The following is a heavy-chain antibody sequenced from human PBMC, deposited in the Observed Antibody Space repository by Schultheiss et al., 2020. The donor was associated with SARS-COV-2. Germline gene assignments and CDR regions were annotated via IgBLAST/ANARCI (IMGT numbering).Heavy chain of an antibody. CDR1: GFTFSSYA. V-gene: IGHV3-30*04. J-gene: IGHJ6*02. CDR2: IYYDGGDK. Sequence: GESLKISCAASGFTFSSYAMHWVRQAPGKGLEWVAHIYYDGGDKTYADSVKGRLTISRDNSKNSLYLQMNSLRDEDTAVYYCAPLSSEGMDVWGQGTTVTVSS. CDR3: APLSSEGMDV.